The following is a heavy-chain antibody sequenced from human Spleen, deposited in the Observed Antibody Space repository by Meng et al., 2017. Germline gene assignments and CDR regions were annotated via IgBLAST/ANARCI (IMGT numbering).Heavy chain of an antibody. CDR1: GGSISSSSYY. J-gene: IGHJ4*02. D-gene: IGHD2-15*01. CDR2: IYYSGST. CDR3: ARVKIGYCSGGSCYPDH. Sequence: SETLSLTCTVSGGSISSSSYYWGWIRQPPGKGLEWIGSIYYSGSTYYNPSLKSRVTISVDTSKNQFSLKLSSVTAADTALYYCARVKIGYCSGGSCYPDHWGQGTLVTVSS. V-gene: IGHV4-39*07.